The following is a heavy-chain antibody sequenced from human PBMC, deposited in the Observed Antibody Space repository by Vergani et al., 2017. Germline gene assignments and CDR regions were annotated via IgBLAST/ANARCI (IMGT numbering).Heavy chain of an antibody. V-gene: IGHV1-69*08. Sequence: QVQLVQSGAEVKKPGFSVKVSCKASGGTFSSYTISWVRQAPGQGLEWMGRIIPILGIANYAQKFQGRVTITADKSTSTAYMELSSLRSEDTAVYYCARDVRDGYNYRSDYWGQGTLVTVSS. CDR2: IIPILGIA. CDR3: ARDVRDGYNYRSDY. CDR1: GGTFSSYT. D-gene: IGHD5-24*01. J-gene: IGHJ4*02.